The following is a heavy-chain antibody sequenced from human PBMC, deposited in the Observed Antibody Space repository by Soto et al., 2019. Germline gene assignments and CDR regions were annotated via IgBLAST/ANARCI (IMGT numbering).Heavy chain of an antibody. CDR1: GGSISSSSYY. V-gene: IGHV4-39*01. Sequence: QLQLQESGPGLVKPSETLSLTCTVSGGSISSSSYYWGWIRQPPGKGLEWIGSIYYSGSTYYNPSPQSRVTISGDTAKNPVSLKLSSVTAADTAVYYCARPGYDYVWGSYRPRNLGGMDVWGQGTTVTVSS. CDR2: IYYSGST. J-gene: IGHJ6*02. CDR3: ARPGYDYVWGSYRPRNLGGMDV. D-gene: IGHD3-16*02.